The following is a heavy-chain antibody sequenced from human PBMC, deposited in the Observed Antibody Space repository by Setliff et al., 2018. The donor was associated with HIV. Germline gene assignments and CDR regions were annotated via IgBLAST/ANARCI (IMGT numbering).Heavy chain of an antibody. J-gene: IGHJ4*02. D-gene: IGHD3-22*01. CDR3: AREAVSDSSGYYYIPDY. V-gene: IGHV4-39*07. Sequence: PSETLSLTCTVSGGSISSGDYYWGWIRQPPGKGLEWIGSIYYSGNTYYNPSLKSRVSISVDTSKNQFSLKLSSVTAADTAVYYCAREAVSDSSGYYYIPDYWGQGTLVTVS. CDR1: GGSISSGDYY. CDR2: IYYSGNT.